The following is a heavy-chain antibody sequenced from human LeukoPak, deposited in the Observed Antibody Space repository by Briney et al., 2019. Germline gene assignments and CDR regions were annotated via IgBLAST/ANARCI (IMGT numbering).Heavy chain of an antibody. CDR2: INTNTGNP. D-gene: IGHD3-22*01. Sequence: GASVKVSCKASGYTFTSYAMNWVRQAPGQGLEWMGWINTNTGNPTYAQGFTGRFVFSLDTSVSTAYLQISSLKAEDTAVYYCARDTDYYDSSGYSGLVFDYWGQGTLVTVSS. J-gene: IGHJ4*02. V-gene: IGHV7-4-1*02. CDR3: ARDTDYYDSSGYSGLVFDY. CDR1: GYTFTSYA.